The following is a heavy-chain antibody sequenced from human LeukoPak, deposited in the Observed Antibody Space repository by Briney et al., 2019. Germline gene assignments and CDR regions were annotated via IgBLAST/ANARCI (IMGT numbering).Heavy chain of an antibody. Sequence: ASVKVSCKASGYTFTSYDISWVRQATGQGLEWMGWMNPNSGNAGYAQRFQGRVTMTRDTSTSTVYMELSSLRSEDTAVYYCARAPIPVGAYYFDYWGQGTLVTVSS. CDR3: ARAPIPVGAYYFDY. V-gene: IGHV1-8*01. J-gene: IGHJ4*02. CDR2: MNPNSGNA. CDR1: GYTFTSYD. D-gene: IGHD1-26*01.